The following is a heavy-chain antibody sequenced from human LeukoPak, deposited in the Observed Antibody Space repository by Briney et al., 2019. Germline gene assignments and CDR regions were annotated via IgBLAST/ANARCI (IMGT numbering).Heavy chain of an antibody. CDR2: IYYSGGT. Sequence: SETLSLTCTVSGGSISSYSCSWIRQPPGKGLEWIGYIYYSGGTSYNPSLKSRVTISVDTSKNQFSLKLSSVTAADTSVYYCARHRDGYSNQAFDYWGQGTLVTVSS. V-gene: IGHV4-59*01. D-gene: IGHD5-24*01. J-gene: IGHJ4*02. CDR3: ARHRDGYSNQAFDY. CDR1: GGSISSYS.